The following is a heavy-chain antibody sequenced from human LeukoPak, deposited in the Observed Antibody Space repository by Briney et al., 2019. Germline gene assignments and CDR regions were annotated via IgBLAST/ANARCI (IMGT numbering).Heavy chain of an antibody. Sequence: GGSLRLSCAASGFTFSSYSMNWVRQAPGKGLEWVSYISSSSSTIYYADSVKGRFTISRDNAKNSLYLQMNSLRDEDTAVYYCAGPPLRFLEWLLILSRDDYYGMDVWGQGTTGTGSS. CDR1: GFTFSSYS. D-gene: IGHD3-3*01. CDR2: ISSSSSTI. CDR3: AGPPLRFLEWLLILSRDDYYGMDV. J-gene: IGHJ6*02. V-gene: IGHV3-48*02.